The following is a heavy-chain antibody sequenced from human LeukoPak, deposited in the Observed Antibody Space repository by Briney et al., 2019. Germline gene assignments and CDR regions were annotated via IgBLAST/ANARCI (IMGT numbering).Heavy chain of an antibody. CDR1: GGSFSGYY. Sequence: SETLSLTCAVYGGSFSGYYWSWIRQPPGKGLEWIGEINHSGSTNYNPSLKSRVTISVDTSKNQFSLKLSSVTAADTAVYYCARVNSGTFDLWGRGTLVTVSS. J-gene: IGHJ2*01. CDR2: INHSGST. D-gene: IGHD1-1*01. V-gene: IGHV4-34*01. CDR3: ARVNSGTFDL.